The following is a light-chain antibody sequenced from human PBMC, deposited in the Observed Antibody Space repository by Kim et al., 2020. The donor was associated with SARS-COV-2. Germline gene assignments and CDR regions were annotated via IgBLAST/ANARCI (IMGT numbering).Light chain of an antibody. J-gene: IGLJ2*01. CDR3: GTWDSSLSAVV. CDR2: DNS. V-gene: IGLV1-51*01. CDR1: SSNIGNNY. Sequence: GQKVTSSCSGSSSNIGNNYVSWYQQLPGTAPKLLIYDNSKRPSGIPDRFSGSKSGTSATLGITGLQTGDEADYYCGTWDSSLSAVVFGGGTQLTVL.